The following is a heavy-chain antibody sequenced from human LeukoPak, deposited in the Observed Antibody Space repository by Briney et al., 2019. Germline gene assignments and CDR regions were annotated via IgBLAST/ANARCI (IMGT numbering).Heavy chain of an antibody. D-gene: IGHD4/OR15-4a*01. V-gene: IGHV4-38-2*01. J-gene: IGHJ4*02. Sequence: PSETLSLTCSVSGFSVNSNYYWGWVRQSPGKGLEWIGNIYHTGDIFHNPSLESRVTMSVDTSKNQFFLKLTSVTAADTAVYYCARCWANLYYFDYWGQGALVAVSS. CDR2: IYHTGDI. CDR1: GFSVNSNYY. CDR3: ARCWANLYYFDY.